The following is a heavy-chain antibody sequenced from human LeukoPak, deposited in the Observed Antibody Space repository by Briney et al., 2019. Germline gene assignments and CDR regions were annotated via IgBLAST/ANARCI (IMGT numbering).Heavy chain of an antibody. CDR3: AKDQGSSWYQGYYYYMDV. V-gene: IGHV3-23*01. CDR1: GFTFSNYA. J-gene: IGHJ6*03. CDR2: ISGSGAYT. D-gene: IGHD6-13*01. Sequence: GGSLRLSCAASGFTFSNYAMSWVRQAPGKGLEWVSAISGSGAYTYYADSVKGRLTISRDNSKNTLYLQMNSLRAEDTAVYYCAKDQGSSWYQGYYYYMDVWGKGTTVTVSS.